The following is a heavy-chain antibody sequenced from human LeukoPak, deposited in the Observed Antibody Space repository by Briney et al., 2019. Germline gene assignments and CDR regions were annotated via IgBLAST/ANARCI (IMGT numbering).Heavy chain of an antibody. CDR2: ISYDGSDK. CDR1: GFTFSSYS. V-gene: IGHV3-30*03. J-gene: IGHJ3*02. D-gene: IGHD5-24*01. Sequence: GGSLRLSCAASGFTFSSYSMNWVRQAPGKGLEWVAVISYDGSDKYYADSVKGRFTISRDNSKNTLYLQVNSLRAEDTAVYYCARSRDGYILDAFNIWGQGQWSPCLQ. CDR3: ARSRDGYILDAFNI.